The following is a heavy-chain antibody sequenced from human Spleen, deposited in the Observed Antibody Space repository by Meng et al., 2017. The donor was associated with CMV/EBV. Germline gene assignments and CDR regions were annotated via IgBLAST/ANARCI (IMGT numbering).Heavy chain of an antibody. CDR1: GFTFSSYW. D-gene: IGHD3-10*01. V-gene: IGHV3-21*01. CDR3: ARDYYYGSGSYSCFDP. CDR2: ISSSSHYI. Sequence: GESLKISCAASGFTFSSYWMHWVRQAPGKGLEWVSSISSSSHYIYYADSVKGRFTISRDNARNSLYLQMNSLRAEDTAVYYCARDYYYGSGSYSCFDPWGQGTLVTAPQ. J-gene: IGHJ5*02.